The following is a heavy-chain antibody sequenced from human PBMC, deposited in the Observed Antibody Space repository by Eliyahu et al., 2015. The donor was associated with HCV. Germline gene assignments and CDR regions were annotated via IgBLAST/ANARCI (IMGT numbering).Heavy chain of an antibody. Sequence: ELQLLESGGGLVQPGGSLRLSCAASGFPFSIYAMIWVRQAPGKGLEWVSGISGGGVYDTYYADSVRGRFTISRDNSENTLYLQMQGLRAEDTAVYYCAKMVSVTRYYWYGLHVWGRGTTVSVSS. CDR3: AKMVSVTRYYWYGLHV. CDR1: GFPFSIYA. CDR2: ISGGGVYDT. V-gene: IGHV3-23*01. D-gene: IGHD4-17*01. J-gene: IGHJ6*02.